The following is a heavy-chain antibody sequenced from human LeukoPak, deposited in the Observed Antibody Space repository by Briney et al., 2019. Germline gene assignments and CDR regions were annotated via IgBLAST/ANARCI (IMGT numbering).Heavy chain of an antibody. Sequence: PGGSLRLSCAAAGLTFSNYGMHWVRQAPGKGLQWVAYIRYDGRNKYSADSVKGRFTIYRDNSKSTLYLQMNSLRAEDTAVYYCAKDHIAVAGNYYYYGMDVWGQGTTVTVSS. CDR2: IRYDGRNK. V-gene: IGHV3-30*02. CDR3: AKDHIAVAGNYYYYGMDV. CDR1: GLTFSNYG. J-gene: IGHJ6*02. D-gene: IGHD6-19*01.